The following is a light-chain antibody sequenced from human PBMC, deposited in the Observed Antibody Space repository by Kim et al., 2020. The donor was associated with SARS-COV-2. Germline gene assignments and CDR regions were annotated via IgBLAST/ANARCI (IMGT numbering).Light chain of an antibody. J-gene: IGKJ2*01. CDR2: DAS. CDR3: QQRSNWPPMYT. V-gene: IGKV3-11*01. CDR1: QSVSSY. Sequence: PGERAPRSCRASQSVSSYLAWYQQKPGQAPRLLIYDASNRATGIPARFSGSGSGTDFTLTISSLEPEDFAVYYCQQRSNWPPMYTFGQGTKLEI.